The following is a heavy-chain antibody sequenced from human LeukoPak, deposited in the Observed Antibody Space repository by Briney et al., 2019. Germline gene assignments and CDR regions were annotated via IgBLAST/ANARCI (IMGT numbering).Heavy chain of an antibody. V-gene: IGHV4-39*01. J-gene: IGHJ4*02. CDR1: GGSTSSSSYY. D-gene: IGHD6-19*01. CDR3: ARLAVGLDY. CDR2: IYYSGST. Sequence: SETLSLTCTVSGGSTSSSSYYWGWIRQPPGKGLEWIGSIYYSGSTYYNPSLKSRVTISVDTSKNQFSLKLSSVTAADTAVYYCARLAVGLDYWGQGTLVTVSS.